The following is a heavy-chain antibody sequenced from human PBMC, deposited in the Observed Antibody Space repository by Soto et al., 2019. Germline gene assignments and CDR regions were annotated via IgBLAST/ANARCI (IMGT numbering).Heavy chain of an antibody. CDR3: ASGSWGSSLDAFDI. J-gene: IGHJ3*02. CDR2: INHSGST. V-gene: IGHV4-34*01. D-gene: IGHD7-27*01. Sequence: SETLSLTCAVYGGSFSGYYWSWIRQPPGKGLEWIGEINHSGSTNYNPSLKSRVTISVDTSKNQFSLKLSSVTAADTAVYYCASGSWGSSLDAFDIWGQGTMVTVSS. CDR1: GGSFSGYY.